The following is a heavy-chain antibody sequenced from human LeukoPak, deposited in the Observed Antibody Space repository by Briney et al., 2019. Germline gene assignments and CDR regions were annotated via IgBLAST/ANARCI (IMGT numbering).Heavy chain of an antibody. V-gene: IGHV1-2*04. Sequence: ASVKVSCKASGYTFTGYYMHWVRQAPGQGLEWMGWINPNSGGTNYAQKFQGWVTMTRDTSISTAYMELSRLRSDDTAVYYCARDRKIWFGELSYYYYGMDVWGQGTTVTVSS. CDR1: GYTFTGYY. J-gene: IGHJ6*02. CDR3: ARDRKIWFGELSYYYYGMDV. D-gene: IGHD3-10*01. CDR2: INPNSGGT.